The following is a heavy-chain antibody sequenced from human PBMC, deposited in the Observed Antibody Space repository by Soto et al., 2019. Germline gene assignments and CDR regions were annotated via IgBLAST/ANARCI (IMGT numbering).Heavy chain of an antibody. J-gene: IGHJ6*02. D-gene: IGHD1-26*01. CDR3: ARAMGRGWDYYYGMDV. Sequence: QVQLQESGPGLVKPSQTLSLTCTVSGGSISSGGYYWSWIRQHPGKGLEWIGYIYYSGSTYYNPSLKSRVTISVDTSKNQFSLKLSSVTAADTAVYYCARAMGRGWDYYYGMDVWGQGTTVTVSS. CDR2: IYYSGST. CDR1: GGSISSGGYY. V-gene: IGHV4-31*03.